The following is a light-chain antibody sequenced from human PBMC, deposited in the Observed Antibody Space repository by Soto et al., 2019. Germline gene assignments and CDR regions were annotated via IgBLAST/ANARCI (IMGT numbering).Light chain of an antibody. J-gene: IGKJ3*01. CDR3: QKYNSAAFT. V-gene: IGKV1-27*01. CDR2: AAS. Sequence: DIQMTQSPSSLSASVGDRVTITCRASQGISNYLAWYQQKPGKVPKLLIYAASTFQSGVPSRFSGSGSGTDFTITISSLQPEDVASYYCQKYNSAAFTFGPGTKVDIK. CDR1: QGISNY.